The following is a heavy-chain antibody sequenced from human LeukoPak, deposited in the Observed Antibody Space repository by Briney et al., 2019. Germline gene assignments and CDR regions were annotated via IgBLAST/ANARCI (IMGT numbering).Heavy chain of an antibody. CDR3: ARAPSRFGESVPYYFDY. J-gene: IGHJ4*02. V-gene: IGHV5-51*01. Sequence: GESLKISCKGSGYSFTSYWIGWVRQMPGKGLEWVGIIYPGDSDTRYSPSFQGQVTISADKSISTAYLQWSSLKASDTAMYYCARAPSRFGESVPYYFDYWGRGTLVTVSS. D-gene: IGHD3-10*01. CDR1: GYSFTSYW. CDR2: IYPGDSDT.